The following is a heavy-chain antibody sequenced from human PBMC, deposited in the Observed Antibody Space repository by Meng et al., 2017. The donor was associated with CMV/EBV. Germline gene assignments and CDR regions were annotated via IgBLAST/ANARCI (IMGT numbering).Heavy chain of an antibody. D-gene: IGHD2-2*01. CDR1: GGSISSYY. CDR3: ARVGRTSCYDY. Sequence: QGQLQESGPGLLTPSETLSLTCTVSGGSISSYYWSWIRQPAGKGLEWIGYIYYSGSTYYNPSLKSRVTISVDTSKNQFSLKLSSVTAADTAVYYCARVGRTSCYDYWGQGTLVTVSS. CDR2: IYYSGST. V-gene: IGHV4-59*06. J-gene: IGHJ4*02.